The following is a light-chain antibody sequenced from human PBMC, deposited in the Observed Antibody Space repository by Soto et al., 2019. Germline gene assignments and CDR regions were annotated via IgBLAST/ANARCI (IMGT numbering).Light chain of an antibody. CDR3: QQYGDWPPET. V-gene: IGKV3-20*01. CDR1: QSVSSNY. CDR2: GAS. Sequence: EIVLTQSPGTLSLSPGERATLSCRASQSVSSNYLAWYQQKPGQAPRLLIYGASSRATGIPDRFSGSGSGTDFTLTIRRLEPEDFAVYYCQQYGDWPPETFGQGTKLEI. J-gene: IGKJ2*01.